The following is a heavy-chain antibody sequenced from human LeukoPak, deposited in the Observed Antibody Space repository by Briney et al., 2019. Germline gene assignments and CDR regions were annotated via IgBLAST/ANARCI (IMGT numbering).Heavy chain of an antibody. CDR3: ARSIVGAKFDY. CDR2: INWNGGST. Sequence: GGSLRLSCAASGFTFDDYGMSWVRQAPGKGLEWVSGINWNGGSTGYADSVKGRFTISRDNAKNSLCLQMNSLRAEDTALYYCARSIVGAKFDYWGQGTLVTVSS. CDR1: GFTFDDYG. V-gene: IGHV3-20*04. J-gene: IGHJ4*02. D-gene: IGHD1-26*01.